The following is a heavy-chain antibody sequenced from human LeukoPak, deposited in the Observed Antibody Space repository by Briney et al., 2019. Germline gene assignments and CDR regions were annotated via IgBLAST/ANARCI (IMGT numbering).Heavy chain of an antibody. Sequence: TSQTLSLTCTVSGGSISSGSYYWSWIRQPAGKGLEWIGRIYTSGSTNYNPSLKSRVTISVDTSKNLFSLKLSSVTAADTAVYYCAREIIVVVPAAESYYMDVWGKGTTVTVSS. J-gene: IGHJ6*03. CDR2: IYTSGST. D-gene: IGHD2-2*01. CDR3: AREIIVVVPAAESYYMDV. V-gene: IGHV4-61*02. CDR1: GGSISSGSYY.